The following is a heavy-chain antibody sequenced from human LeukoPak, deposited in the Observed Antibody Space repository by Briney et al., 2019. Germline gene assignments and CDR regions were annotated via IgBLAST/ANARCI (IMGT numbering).Heavy chain of an antibody. Sequence: PGGSLRLSCAASGFTFSNYGMNWVRQAPGKGLEWVSTISSTSGYIYYADSVKGRFTISRDNAKNSLYLQMNSLRAEDTAEYYCARDSGWSNYYFDYWGQGTLVTVS. CDR2: ISSTSGYI. CDR1: GFTFSNYG. V-gene: IGHV3-21*01. CDR3: ARDSGWSNYYFDY. D-gene: IGHD2-15*01. J-gene: IGHJ4*02.